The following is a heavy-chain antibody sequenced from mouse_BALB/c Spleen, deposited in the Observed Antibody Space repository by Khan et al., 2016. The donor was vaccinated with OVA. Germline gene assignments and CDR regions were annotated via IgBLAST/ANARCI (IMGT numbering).Heavy chain of an antibody. CDR1: GYTFTNYG. Sequence: QIQLVQSGPELKKPGETVKISCKASGYTFTNYGMNWVKQAPGKGLKWMGWINTYTGEPTYADYFKGRFAFSLETSASTAYLQINNLKNEDTATYFCARSNGNYWFAYWGQGTLVTVSA. D-gene: IGHD2-1*01. V-gene: IGHV9-3-1*01. CDR3: ARSNGNYWFAY. J-gene: IGHJ3*01. CDR2: INTYTGEP.